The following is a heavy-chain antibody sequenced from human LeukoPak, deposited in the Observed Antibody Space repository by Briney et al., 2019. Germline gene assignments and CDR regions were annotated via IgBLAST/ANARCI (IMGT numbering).Heavy chain of an antibody. CDR2: INPNSGGT. J-gene: IGHJ5*02. CDR3: ARVNSGLEGDWFDP. V-gene: IGHV1-2*04. Sequence: ASVKVSCKASGYTFTGYYMHWVRQAPGQGLEWMGWINPNSGGTNYAQKFQGWVTMTRDTSISTAYMELSRLRSDDTAVYYCARVNSGLEGDWFDPWGQGTLVTVSS. D-gene: IGHD3-10*01. CDR1: GYTFTGYY.